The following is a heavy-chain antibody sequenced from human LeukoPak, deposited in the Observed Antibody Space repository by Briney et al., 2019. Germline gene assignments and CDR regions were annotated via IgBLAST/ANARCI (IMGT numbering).Heavy chain of an antibody. CDR2: ISGSGGST. CDR1: GVTFSSYA. Sequence: GGSLRLSCAASGVTFSSYAMSWVRQAPGKGLEWVSAISGSGGSTYYADSVKGRFTISRDNSKNTLYLQMNSLRAEDTAVYYCAKPMSGWYLTIFDYWGQGTLVTVSS. V-gene: IGHV3-23*01. D-gene: IGHD6-19*01. J-gene: IGHJ4*02. CDR3: AKPMSGWYLTIFDY.